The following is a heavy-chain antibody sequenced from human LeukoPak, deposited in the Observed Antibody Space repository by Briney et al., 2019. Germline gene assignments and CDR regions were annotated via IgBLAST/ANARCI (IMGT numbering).Heavy chain of an antibody. CDR2: IRIKAYGGTT. J-gene: IGHJ4*02. CDR3: TRGSCSNGVCYHFDY. CDR1: GFTFGDYA. D-gene: IGHD2-8*01. V-gene: IGHV3-49*04. Sequence: GGSQRLSCTASGFTFGDYAMSWVRQAPGKGLEWVGFIRIKAYGGTTEYAASVKGRFTISRDDSKSIAYLQMNSLKTEDTAVYYCTRGSCSNGVCYHFDYWGQGTLVTVSS.